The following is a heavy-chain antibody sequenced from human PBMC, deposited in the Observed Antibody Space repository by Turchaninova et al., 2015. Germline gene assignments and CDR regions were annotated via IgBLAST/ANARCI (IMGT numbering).Heavy chain of an antibody. CDR1: GGSFSGYY. CDR2: INHSGST. J-gene: IGHJ3*02. Sequence: QVQLQQWGAGLFKPSETLSLTCAVYGGSFSGYYWSWIRQPPGKGLEWIGEINHSGSTKYNPALKSRVTISVDTAKNQFSLKLSAVTAADTAVYYCARHPRCSSTSCYNAFDIWGQGTMVTVSS. D-gene: IGHD2-2*02. V-gene: IGHV4-34*01. CDR3: ARHPRCSSTSCYNAFDI.